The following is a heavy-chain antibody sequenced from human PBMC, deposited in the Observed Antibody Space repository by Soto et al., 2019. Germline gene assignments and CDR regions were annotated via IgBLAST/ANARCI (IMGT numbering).Heavy chain of an antibody. CDR1: GFTFSSYG. CDR3: AKDLGYSHGILDY. D-gene: IGHD5-18*01. CDR2: ISYDGSNK. V-gene: IGHV3-30*18. J-gene: IGHJ4*02. Sequence: VGSLRLSCAASGFTFSSYGMHWVRQAPGKGLEWVAVISYDGSNKYYADSVKGRFTISRDNSKNTLYLQMNSLRAEDTAVYYYAKDLGYSHGILDYWGQGTLVTVSS.